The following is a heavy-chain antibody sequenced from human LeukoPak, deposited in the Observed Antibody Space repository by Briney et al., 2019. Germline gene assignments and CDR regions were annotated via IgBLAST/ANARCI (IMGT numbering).Heavy chain of an antibody. CDR3: ARVRGYSYYGGYYYYMDV. CDR2: INSDGSST. D-gene: IGHD5-18*01. CDR1: GFTFSSYW. Sequence: GGSLKLSCAASGFTFSSYWMHWVRQAPGKGLVWVSRINSDGSSTSYADSVKGRFTISRDNAKNTLYLQINSLSAEDTAVYYCARVRGYSYYGGYYYYMDVWGKGTTVTVSS. V-gene: IGHV3-74*01. J-gene: IGHJ6*03.